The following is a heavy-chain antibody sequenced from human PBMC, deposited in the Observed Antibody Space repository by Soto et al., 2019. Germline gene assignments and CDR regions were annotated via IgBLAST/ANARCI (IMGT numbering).Heavy chain of an antibody. CDR1: GSTFSSYS. V-gene: IGHV3-48*02. J-gene: IGHJ6*02. CDR3: AREPPKYSSSWYFYYYYGMDV. D-gene: IGHD6-13*01. Sequence: PGGSLRLSCAASGSTFSSYSMNWVRQAPGKGLEWVSYISSSSSTIYYADSVKGRFTISRDNAKNSLYLQMNSLRDEDTAVYYCAREPPKYSSSWYFYYYYGMDVWGQGTTVTVSS. CDR2: ISSSSSTI.